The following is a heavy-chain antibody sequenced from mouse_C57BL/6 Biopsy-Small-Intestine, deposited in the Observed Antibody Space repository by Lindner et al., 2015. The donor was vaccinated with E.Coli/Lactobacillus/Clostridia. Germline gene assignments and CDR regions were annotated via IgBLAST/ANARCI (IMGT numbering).Heavy chain of an antibody. J-gene: IGHJ3*01. V-gene: IGHV5-17*01. Sequence: VQLQESWGGLVKPGGSRKLSCSASGFTFSDYGMHWVRQAPEKGLEWVAYISSGSSTIYYADTVKGRFTISRDNAKNTLFLQMTSLRSEDTAMYYCTRDGYYSAWFAYWGQGTLVTVSA. D-gene: IGHD2-3*01. CDR1: GFTFSDYG. CDR2: ISSGSSTI. CDR3: TRDGYYSAWFAY.